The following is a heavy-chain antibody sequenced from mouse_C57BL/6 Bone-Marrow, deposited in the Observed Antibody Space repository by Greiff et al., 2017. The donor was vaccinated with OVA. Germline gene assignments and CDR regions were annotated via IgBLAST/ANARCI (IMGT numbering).Heavy chain of an antibody. CDR3: TRGDWDYFDY. D-gene: IGHD4-1*01. CDR1: GYTFTDYY. CDR2: INPNNGGT. J-gene: IGHJ2*01. V-gene: IGHV1-26*01. Sequence: VQLQQSGPELVKPGASVKISCKASGYTFTDYYMNWVKQSHGKSLEWIGDINPNNGGTSYNQKFKDKATLTVDTSSSTAYMQLSSLTSDDSAVYFCTRGDWDYFDYWGQGTTLTVSS.